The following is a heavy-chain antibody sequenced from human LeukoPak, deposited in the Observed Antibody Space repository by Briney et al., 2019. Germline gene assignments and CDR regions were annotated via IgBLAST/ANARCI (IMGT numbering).Heavy chain of an antibody. Sequence: GASVKVSCKASGYTFTGYYMHWVRQAPGQGLEWMGWINPNSGGTNYAQKLQGRVTMTTDTSTSTAYMELRSLRSDDTAVYYCARVAEYCSGGSCYQNWFDPWGQGTLVTVSS. CDR1: GYTFTGYY. J-gene: IGHJ5*02. V-gene: IGHV1-2*02. D-gene: IGHD2-15*01. CDR2: INPNSGGT. CDR3: ARVAEYCSGGSCYQNWFDP.